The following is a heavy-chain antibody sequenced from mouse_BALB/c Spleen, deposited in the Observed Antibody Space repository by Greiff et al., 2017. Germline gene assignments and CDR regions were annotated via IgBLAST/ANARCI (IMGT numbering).Heavy chain of an antibody. CDR3: ARGNYEDYAMDY. Sequence: EVQGVESGGGLVQPGGSRKLSCAASGFTFSSFGMHWVRQAPEKGLEWVAYISSGSSTIYYADTVKGRFTISRDNPKNTLFLQMTSLRSEDTAMYYCARGNYEDYAMDYWGQGTSVTVSA. CDR2: ISSGSSTI. D-gene: IGHD2-1*01. CDR1: GFTFSSFG. J-gene: IGHJ4*01. V-gene: IGHV5-17*02.